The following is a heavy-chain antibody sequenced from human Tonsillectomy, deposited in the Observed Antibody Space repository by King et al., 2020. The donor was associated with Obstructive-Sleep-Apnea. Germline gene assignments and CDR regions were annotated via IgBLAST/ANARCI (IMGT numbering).Heavy chain of an antibody. V-gene: IGHV2-70*11. CDR2: IDWDDDK. Sequence: VTLKESGPALVKPTQTLTLTCTFSGFSLSTSGMCVSWIRQPPGKALEWLARIDWDDDKYYSTSLKTRLTISKDTSKNQVVLTMTNMAPVATATYYCARILAVAGMGAFDIWGQGTMVTVSS. D-gene: IGHD6-19*01. J-gene: IGHJ3*02. CDR3: ARILAVAGMGAFDI. CDR1: GFSLSTSGMC.